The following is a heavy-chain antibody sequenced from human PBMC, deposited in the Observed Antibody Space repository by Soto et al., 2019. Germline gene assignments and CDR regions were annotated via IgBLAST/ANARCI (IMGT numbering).Heavy chain of an antibody. D-gene: IGHD6-13*01. CDR1: GFTFSGYA. V-gene: IGHV3-30-3*01. CDR2: ISYDGSIK. J-gene: IGHJ4*02. Sequence: QVQLVESGGGVVQPGRSLRLSCAASGFTFSGYAMHWVRQAPGKGLEWGAVISYDGSIKYYADSVKDRFTISRDNSKDTVYLQMNSLRAEDTAVYYCARRSPRQQLVVAPPDYWGQGTLVTVSS. CDR3: ARRSPRQQLVVAPPDY.